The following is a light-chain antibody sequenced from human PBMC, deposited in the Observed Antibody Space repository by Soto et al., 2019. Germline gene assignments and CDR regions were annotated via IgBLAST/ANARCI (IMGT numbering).Light chain of an antibody. V-gene: IGLV2-8*01. CDR1: SSDVGGYNC. J-gene: IGLJ2*01. CDR3: SSYAGSNIPVV. CDR2: EVS. Sequence: QSALTQPTSASGSPGQSVTISCTGTSSDVGGYNCVSWYQQHPGKAPKLMIYEVSKRPSGVPARCSGSKSGNTASLTVSGLQAENEADYYCSSYAGSNIPVVFVGGTKLTVL.